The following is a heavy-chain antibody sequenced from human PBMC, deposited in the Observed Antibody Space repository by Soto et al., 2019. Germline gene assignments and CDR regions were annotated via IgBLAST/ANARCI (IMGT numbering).Heavy chain of an antibody. D-gene: IGHD2-15*01. CDR1: GFTFSSYG. CDR2: IWYDGSNK. CDR3: ARDRRGAIVXHRTVGWFDP. J-gene: IGHJ5*02. V-gene: IGHV3-33*01. Sequence: QVQLVESGGGVVQPGRSLRLSCAASGFTFSSYGMHWVRQAPGKGLEWVAVIWYDGSNKYYADSVKGRFTISRDNSKNTLYLQMNSLRAEDTAVYYCARDRRGAIVXHRTVGWFDPWGQGTLVTVSS.